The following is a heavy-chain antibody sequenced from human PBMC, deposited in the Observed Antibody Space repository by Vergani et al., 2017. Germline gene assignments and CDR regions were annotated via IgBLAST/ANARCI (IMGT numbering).Heavy chain of an antibody. CDR3: TTVVRYCSSTSCLGRDY. CDR2: IKSKTDGGTT. D-gene: IGHD2-2*01. CDR1: GFTFSNAW. Sequence: EVQLVESGGGLVKPGGSLRLSCAASGFTFSNAWMSWVRQAPGKGLEWVGRIKSKTDGGTTDYAAPVKGRFTISRDDSKNTLYLQMNSLKTEDTAVYYCTTVVRYCSSTSCLGRDYWGQGNLVTVSS. J-gene: IGHJ4*02. V-gene: IGHV3-15*01.